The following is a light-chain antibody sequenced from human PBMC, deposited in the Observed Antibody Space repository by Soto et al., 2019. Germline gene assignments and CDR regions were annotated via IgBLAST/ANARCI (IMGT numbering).Light chain of an antibody. V-gene: IGLV3-21*04. J-gene: IGLJ1*01. Sequence: SYELTQPPSVSVAPGKTARITCGGNNLGGQSVHWYQQKPGQAPVLVIYYDSDRPSGIPERFSGSKSGNTATLTISRVEAGDEADYYCQVWDSSSDHYVFGTGTKGTVL. CDR1: NLGGQS. CDR2: YDS. CDR3: QVWDSSSDHYV.